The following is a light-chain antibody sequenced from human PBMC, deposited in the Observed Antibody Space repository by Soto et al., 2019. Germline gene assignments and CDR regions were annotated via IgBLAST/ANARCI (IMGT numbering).Light chain of an antibody. CDR2: GAS. J-gene: IGKJ5*01. V-gene: IGKV3D-15*02. CDR3: QQYSKSPIT. CDR1: QSISSD. Sequence: IVLTQSPATLSVSPGERATLSCRASQSISSDVAWYQQKPGQAPRLLISGASRRAPGTPDRFSGSGSGTDFTLTISSLQPEDFAVYSCQQYSKSPITCGQGTR.